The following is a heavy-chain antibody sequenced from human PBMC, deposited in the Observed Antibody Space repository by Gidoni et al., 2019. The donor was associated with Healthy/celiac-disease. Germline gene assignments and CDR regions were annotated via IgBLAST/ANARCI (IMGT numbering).Heavy chain of an antibody. CDR1: GFTFSRYA. CDR3: ARDGGSGWYGDY. CDR2: RSYDGSNK. Sequence: QVQLVESGGGVVQPGRSLSLSCAASGFTFSRYAMHWVRQGPGKGLEWGAVRSYDGSNKYYADSVKGRFTISRDNSKNTLYLQMNSLRAEDTAVYYCARDGGSGWYGDYWGQGTLVTVSS. J-gene: IGHJ4*02. V-gene: IGHV3-30-3*01. D-gene: IGHD6-19*01.